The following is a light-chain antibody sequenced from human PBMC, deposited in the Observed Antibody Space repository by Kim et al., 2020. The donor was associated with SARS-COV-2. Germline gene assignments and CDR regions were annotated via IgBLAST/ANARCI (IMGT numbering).Light chain of an antibody. J-gene: IGLJ2*01. V-gene: IGLV2-14*03. CDR1: SNDSGAYNY. CDR3: SSFASYSTLV. CDR2: EVN. Sequence: GQSITISCTGTSNDSGAYNYVSWYQQYPGKAPQVTIYEVNKRPSGVSDRFSGSKSGNTASLTISGLQAEDEADYYCSSFASYSTLVLGGGTQLTVL.